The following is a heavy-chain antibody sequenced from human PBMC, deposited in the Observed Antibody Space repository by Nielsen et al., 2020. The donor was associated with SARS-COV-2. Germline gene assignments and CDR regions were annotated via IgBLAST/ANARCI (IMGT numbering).Heavy chain of an antibody. CDR1: GGSISSSSYY. CDR3: ARRGRGVGATARYYYYMDV. J-gene: IGHJ6*03. D-gene: IGHD1-26*01. CDR2: IYYSGST. V-gene: IGHV4-39*01. Sequence: SETLSLTCTVSGGSISSSSYYWGWIRQPPGKGLEWIGSIYYSGSTYYNPSLKSRVTISVDTSKNQFSLKLSSVTAADTAVYYCARRGRGVGATARYYYYMDVWGKGTTVTVSS.